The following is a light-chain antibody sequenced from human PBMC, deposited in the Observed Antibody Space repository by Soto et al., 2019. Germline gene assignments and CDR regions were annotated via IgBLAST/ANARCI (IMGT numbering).Light chain of an antibody. J-gene: IGKJ5*01. Sequence: DIQMTQSPSSLSAFVGARVTLTCRASQSISSYLNWYQQKPGKAPKLLIYAASSLQSGVPSRFSGSGSGTDFTLTISSLQPEDFATYYCQQSFSTPRITFGQGTRLEIK. V-gene: IGKV1-39*01. CDR1: QSISSY. CDR3: QQSFSTPRIT. CDR2: AAS.